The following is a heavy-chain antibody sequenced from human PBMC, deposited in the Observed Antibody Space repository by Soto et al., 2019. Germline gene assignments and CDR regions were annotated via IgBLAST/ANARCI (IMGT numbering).Heavy chain of an antibody. CDR2: IRSKAYGGTT. J-gene: IGHJ6*02. Sequence: GGSLRLSCTASGFTFGDYAMSWFRQAPGKGLEWVGFIRSKAYGGTTEYAASVKGRFTISRDDSKSIAYLQMNSLKTEDTAVYYCTRDGSGYSSGWYGMDVWGQGTTVTVSS. V-gene: IGHV3-49*03. CDR1: GFTFGDYA. D-gene: IGHD6-19*01. CDR3: TRDGSGYSSGWYGMDV.